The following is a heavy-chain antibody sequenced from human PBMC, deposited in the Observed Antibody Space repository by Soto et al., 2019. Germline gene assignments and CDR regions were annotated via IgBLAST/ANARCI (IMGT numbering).Heavy chain of an antibody. V-gene: IGHV3-11*01. CDR1: GFSLSSHQ. Sequence: LRLSCVASGFSLSSHQMSWIRQASGKGLEWVSYIDTISKIMWHADSVKGRFTISRDNGKNSLYLEMNSLRVEDTAVYFCARGHYGLDVWGQGTTVTVS. CDR2: IDTISKIM. J-gene: IGHJ6*02. CDR3: ARGHYGLDV.